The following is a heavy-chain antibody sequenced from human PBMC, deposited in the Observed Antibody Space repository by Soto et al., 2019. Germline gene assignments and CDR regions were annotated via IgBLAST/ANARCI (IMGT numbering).Heavy chain of an antibody. Sequence: QVQLVESGGGVVQPGRSLRLSCAASGFTISSYGMHWVRQAPGKGLEWVAVIWYHGSNKYYADSVKGRFTISRDNSKNRLSLERNSLRAEDTAVYYCARDLGRSPQEYHYYFGMDVWGEGTTGSVSS. CDR2: IWYHGSNK. CDR3: ARDLGRSPQEYHYYFGMDV. V-gene: IGHV3-33*01. CDR1: GFTISSYG. J-gene: IGHJ6*04.